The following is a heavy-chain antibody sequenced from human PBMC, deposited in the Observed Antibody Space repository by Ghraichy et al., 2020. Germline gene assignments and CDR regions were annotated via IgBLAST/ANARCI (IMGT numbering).Heavy chain of an antibody. CDR1: GFTFSSYA. D-gene: IGHD3-22*01. CDR3: AKDPLDYYDSSGYSGHDY. J-gene: IGHJ4*02. Sequence: GGSLRLSCAASGFTFSSYAMSWVRQAPGKGLEWVSAISGSGGSTYYADSVKGRFTISRDNSKNTLYLQMNSLRAEDTAVYYCAKDPLDYYDSSGYSGHDYWGQGTLVTVSS. CDR2: ISGSGGST. V-gene: IGHV3-23*01.